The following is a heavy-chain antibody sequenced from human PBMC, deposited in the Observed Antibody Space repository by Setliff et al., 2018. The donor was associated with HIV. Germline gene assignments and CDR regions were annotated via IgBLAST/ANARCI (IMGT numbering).Heavy chain of an antibody. CDR2: VSGRGDSI. CDR1: GFTFCSYS. V-gene: IGHV3-48*01. J-gene: IGHJ4*02. Sequence: LRLSCAGSGFTFCSYSLNWVRQAPGKGLEWVSYVSGRGDSIYYAASVKGRFTISRDNAKNSLYLQMNNLRAEDTAVYYCAREGITGTTLHPYWGQGTLVTVSS. D-gene: IGHD1-7*01. CDR3: AREGITGTTLHPY.